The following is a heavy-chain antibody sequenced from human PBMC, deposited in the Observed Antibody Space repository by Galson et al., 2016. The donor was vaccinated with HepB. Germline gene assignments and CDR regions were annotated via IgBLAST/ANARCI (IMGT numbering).Heavy chain of an antibody. J-gene: IGHJ4*02. CDR1: GFTFSHHA. V-gene: IGHV3-23*01. CDR2: IGAGYGDP. D-gene: IGHD6-13*01. CDR3: TSRGGHSSTWDFDY. Sequence: SLRLSCAASGFTFSHHAMTWIRQAPGKGLEWVSAIGAGYGDPLYAGSVRGRFIISRDKSKSTLYLQMNSLRVDDTATYYCTSRGGHSSTWDFDYWGQGVRVTVSS.